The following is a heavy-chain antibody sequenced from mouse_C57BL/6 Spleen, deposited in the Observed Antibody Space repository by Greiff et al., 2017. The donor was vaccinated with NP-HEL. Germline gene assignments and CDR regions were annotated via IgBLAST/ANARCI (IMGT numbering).Heavy chain of an antibody. CDR3: ARVDYDEDY. D-gene: IGHD2-4*01. CDR2: ISYDGSN. V-gene: IGHV3-6*01. J-gene: IGHJ2*01. CDR1: GYSITSGYY. Sequence: DVKLQESGPGLVKPSQSLSLTCSVTGYSITSGYYWNWIRQFPGNKLEWMGYISYDGSNNYNPSLKNRISITRDTSKNQFFLKLNSVTTEDTATYYCARVDYDEDYWGQGTTLTVSS.